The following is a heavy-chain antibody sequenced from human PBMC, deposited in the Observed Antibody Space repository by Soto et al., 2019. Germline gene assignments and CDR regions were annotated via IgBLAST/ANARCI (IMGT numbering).Heavy chain of an antibody. V-gene: IGHV3-30-3*01. CDR2: VSHVDDNK. CDR1: GFTVSSNY. Sequence: GGSLRLSCAASGFTVSSNYMSWVRQAPGRGLEWVAVVSHVDDNKYYADSVRGRFTISRDNSKKMLYLQMNSLRADDTALYYCARGNMDVWGQGTTVTVSS. J-gene: IGHJ6*02. CDR3: ARGNMDV. D-gene: IGHD1-1*01.